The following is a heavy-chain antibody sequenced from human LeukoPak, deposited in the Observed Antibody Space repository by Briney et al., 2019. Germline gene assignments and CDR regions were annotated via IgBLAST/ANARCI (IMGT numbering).Heavy chain of an antibody. J-gene: IGHJ4*02. V-gene: IGHV3-21*01. CDR3: AREHFIAAAAVDY. CDR1: GFTFSSYS. CDR2: ISSSSSYI. D-gene: IGHD6-13*01. Sequence: GGSLRPSCAASGFTFSSYSMNWVRRAPGKGLEWVSSISSSSSYIYYADSVKGRFTISRDNAKNSMYLQMNSLRAEDTAVYYCAREHFIAAAAVDYWGQGTLVTVSS.